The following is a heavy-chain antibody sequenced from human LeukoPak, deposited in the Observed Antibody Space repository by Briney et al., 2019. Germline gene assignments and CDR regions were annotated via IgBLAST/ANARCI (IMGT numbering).Heavy chain of an antibody. CDR2: IYYSGST. Sequence: SETLSLTCTVSGGSISSSSYYWSWIRQPPGKGLEWIGYIYYSGSTNYNPSLKSRVTISVDTSKNQFSLKLSSVTAADTAVYYCARHAGAAAVNYFDYWGQGTLVTVSS. CDR3: ARHAGAAAVNYFDY. J-gene: IGHJ4*02. CDR1: GGSISSSSYY. D-gene: IGHD6-13*01. V-gene: IGHV4-61*05.